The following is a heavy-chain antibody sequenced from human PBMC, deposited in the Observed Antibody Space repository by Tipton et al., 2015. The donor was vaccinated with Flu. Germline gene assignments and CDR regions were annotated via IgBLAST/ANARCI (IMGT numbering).Heavy chain of an antibody. D-gene: IGHD1-1*01. CDR1: GFTFDDFA. J-gene: IGHJ6*02. CDR2: INWSSDSI. V-gene: IGHV3-9*01. CDR3: AREIRHSDWTLDYYGMDV. Sequence: SLRLSCEASGFTFDDFAMHWIRQAPGKGLEWVSGINWSSDSIGHADSVRGRFTISRDNTKNSLYLQMNSLRTEDTAVYFYAREIRHSDWTLDYYGMDVWGQGTTVTASS.